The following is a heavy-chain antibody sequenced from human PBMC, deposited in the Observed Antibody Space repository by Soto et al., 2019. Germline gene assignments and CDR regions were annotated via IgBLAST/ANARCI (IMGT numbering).Heavy chain of an antibody. Sequence: SETLSLTCTVFGGSVSIGDYLWSWIRQRPGKGLEWIGYIHDSGNTYYNPSLKSRVTISLNTSKNQFSLKVTSMTAADTAVYFCARARGGDSGDYASLFDRWGQGNLVTVSS. CDR1: GGSVSIGDYL. D-gene: IGHD4-17*01. V-gene: IGHV4-30-4*01. CDR3: ARARGGDSGDYASLFDR. J-gene: IGHJ5*02. CDR2: IHDSGNT.